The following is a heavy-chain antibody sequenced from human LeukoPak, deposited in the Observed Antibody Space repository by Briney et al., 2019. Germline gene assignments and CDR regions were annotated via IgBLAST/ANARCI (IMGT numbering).Heavy chain of an antibody. CDR3: ARDRVVGPTKFDS. D-gene: IGHD1-26*01. CDR1: GFTFSRYW. Sequence: PGGSLRLSCAASGFTFSRYWMSWVRQAPGKGLEWVGNIKQDGGEIYYVDSVKGRFTISRDNAKNSVYLHMNSLRAEDTAVYYCARDRVVGPTKFDSWGQGTLVTVSS. CDR2: IKQDGGEI. J-gene: IGHJ5*01. V-gene: IGHV3-7*01.